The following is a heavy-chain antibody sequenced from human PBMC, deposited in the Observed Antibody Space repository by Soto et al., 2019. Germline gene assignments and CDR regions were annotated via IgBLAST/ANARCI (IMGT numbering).Heavy chain of an antibody. CDR2: LSHDGSNK. CDR1: GFIFSAFG. CDR3: ARDRDGGTYTYFDN. Sequence: QVQLVESGGGVVQPGRSLRLSCAASGFIFSAFGIPWVRQAPGKGLEWVAFLSHDGSNKYYADSVRGRFTISRDNSKNTVYLQMNSLRPDDTAVYYCARDRDGGTYTYFDNWGQGTRVTVSS. V-gene: IGHV3-30*03. D-gene: IGHD1-26*01. J-gene: IGHJ4*02.